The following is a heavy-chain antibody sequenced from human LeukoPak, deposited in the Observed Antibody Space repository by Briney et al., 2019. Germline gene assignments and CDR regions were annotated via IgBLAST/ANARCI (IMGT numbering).Heavy chain of an antibody. V-gene: IGHV1-2*02. J-gene: IGHJ5*02. CDR2: INPNSGGT. Sequence: ASVKVSCKAPGYTFTGYYMHWVRQAPGQGLEWMGWINPNSGGTNYAQKFQGRVTMTRDTSISTAYMELSRLRSDDTAVYYCAREGRRYGNWFDPWGQGTLVTVSS. D-gene: IGHD3-9*01. CDR1: GYTFTGYY. CDR3: AREGRRYGNWFDP.